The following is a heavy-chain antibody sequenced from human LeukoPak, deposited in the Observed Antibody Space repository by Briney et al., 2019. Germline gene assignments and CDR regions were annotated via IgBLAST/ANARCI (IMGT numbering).Heavy chain of an antibody. CDR1: GFTFSSYW. Sequence: GGSLRLSCAASGFTFSSYWISWVRQAPGKGLEWVANIKQDGSEKYYVDSVKGRFTISRDNAKNSLYLQMNSLRAEDTAVYYCARAGAAAAPEDFDYWGQGTLVTVSS. J-gene: IGHJ4*02. CDR2: IKQDGSEK. V-gene: IGHV3-7*01. CDR3: ARAGAAAAPEDFDY. D-gene: IGHD6-13*01.